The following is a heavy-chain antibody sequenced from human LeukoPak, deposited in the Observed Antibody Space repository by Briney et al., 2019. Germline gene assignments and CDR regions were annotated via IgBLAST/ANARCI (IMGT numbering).Heavy chain of an antibody. CDR2: IRYDGSNK. J-gene: IGHJ4*02. D-gene: IGHD6-13*01. CDR3: AKVAYSSSFRLDY. Sequence: GGSLRLSCAASGFTFSSYGMHWVRQAPGKGLEWVAFIRYDGSNKYYADSVKGRFTISRDNSKNTLYLQMNSLRAEDTAEYYCAKVAYSSSFRLDYWGQGTLVTVSS. V-gene: IGHV3-30*02. CDR1: GFTFSSYG.